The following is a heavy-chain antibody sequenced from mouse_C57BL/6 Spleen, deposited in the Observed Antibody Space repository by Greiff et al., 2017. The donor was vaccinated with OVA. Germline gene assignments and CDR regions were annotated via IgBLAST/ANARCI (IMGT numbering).Heavy chain of an antibody. V-gene: IGHV3-6*01. CDR2: ISYDGSN. CDR1: GYSITSGYY. D-gene: IGHD1-1*01. CDR3: ARDTTTVGDWYFDV. J-gene: IGHJ1*03. Sequence: VQLKESGPGLVKPSQSLSLTCSVTGYSITSGYYWNWIRQFPGNKLEWMGYISYDGSNNYNPSLINRISITRDTSKNQFFLKLNSVTTEDTATYYCARDTTTVGDWYFDVWGTGTTVTVSS.